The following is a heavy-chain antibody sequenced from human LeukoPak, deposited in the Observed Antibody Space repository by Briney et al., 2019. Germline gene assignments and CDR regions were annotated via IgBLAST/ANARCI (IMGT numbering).Heavy chain of an antibody. CDR1: GGSLSVGNHF. V-gene: IGHV4-39*01. J-gene: IGHJ4*02. CDR2: INYLGST. D-gene: IGHD3-9*01. CDR3: TRRRKRRYFDYFFES. Sequence: PSETLSLTCFDPGGSLSVGNHFSGWIRQPPGKGLEWMGNINYLGSTAYNPSLKSRLTTSADTSKQQFSLRLTCMTAADTAVYYITRRRKRRYFDYFFESWGQGTLVTVS.